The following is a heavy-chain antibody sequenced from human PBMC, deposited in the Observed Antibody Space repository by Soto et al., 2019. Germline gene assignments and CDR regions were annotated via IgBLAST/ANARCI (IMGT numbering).Heavy chain of an antibody. J-gene: IGHJ4*02. Sequence: GASMKVSCKVSGYTLTELSMHWVRQAPGKGLEWMGGFDPEDGETIYAQKFQGRVTMTEDTSTDTAYMELSSLRSEDTAVYYCATGGKRVTGTTSGCDYWGQGTLVTVSS. V-gene: IGHV1-24*01. CDR3: ATGGKRVTGTTSGCDY. CDR2: FDPEDGET. CDR1: GYTLTELS. D-gene: IGHD1-7*01.